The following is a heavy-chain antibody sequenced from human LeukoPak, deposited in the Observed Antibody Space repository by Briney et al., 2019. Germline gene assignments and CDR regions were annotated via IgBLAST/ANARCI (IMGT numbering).Heavy chain of an antibody. J-gene: IGHJ6*02. CDR2: IWYDGSNK. D-gene: IGHD3-10*01. V-gene: IGHV3-33*01. CDR1: GFTFSSYG. Sequence: GGSLRLSCAASGFTFSSYGMHWVRQAPGKGLEWVAVIWYDGSNKYYADSVKGRFTISRDNSKNTLCLQMNSLRAEDTAVYYCAREKLLWFGEVLPYGMDVWGQGTTVTVSS. CDR3: AREKLLWFGEVLPYGMDV.